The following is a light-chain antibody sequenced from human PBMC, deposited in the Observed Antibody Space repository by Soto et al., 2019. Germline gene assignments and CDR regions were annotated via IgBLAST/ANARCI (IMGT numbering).Light chain of an antibody. J-gene: IGKJ4*01. V-gene: IGKV1-5*01. CDR3: QQYNSYSLT. CDR2: DAS. Sequence: DIQMTQSPSTLYASVGHRVTITCRASQSISDWLAWYQQKPGKAPKLLIYDASGLESGVPSRFSGSGSGTEFTLTISSLQPDDFATYYCQQYNSYSLTVGGGTKVEIK. CDR1: QSISDW.